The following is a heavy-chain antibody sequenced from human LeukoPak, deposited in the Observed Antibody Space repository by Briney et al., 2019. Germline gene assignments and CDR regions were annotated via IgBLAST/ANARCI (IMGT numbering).Heavy chain of an antibody. Sequence: PGGSLRLSCAASGFTFSTYSMNWVRQAPGKGLEWVSSISSSSSYTYYADSVKGRFTISRDNAKNSLYLQMNSLRAEDTALYYCARDKDYSSSWANDAFDIWGQGTMVTVSS. CDR2: ISSSSSYT. D-gene: IGHD6-13*01. CDR3: ARDKDYSSSWANDAFDI. J-gene: IGHJ3*02. CDR1: GFTFSTYS. V-gene: IGHV3-21*01.